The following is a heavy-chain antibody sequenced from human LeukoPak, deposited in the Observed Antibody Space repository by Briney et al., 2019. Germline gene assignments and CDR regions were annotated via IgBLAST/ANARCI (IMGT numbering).Heavy chain of an antibody. CDR3: ARAKYQDYYYYMDV. D-gene: IGHD2-2*01. J-gene: IGHJ6*03. Sequence: SETLSLACTVSGGSISSYYWSWIRQPPGKGLEWIGYIYYSGSTNYNPSLKSRVTISVDTSKNQFSLKLSSVTAADTAVYYCARAKYQDYYYYMDVWGKGTTVTVSS. CDR1: GGSISSYY. CDR2: IYYSGST. V-gene: IGHV4-59*01.